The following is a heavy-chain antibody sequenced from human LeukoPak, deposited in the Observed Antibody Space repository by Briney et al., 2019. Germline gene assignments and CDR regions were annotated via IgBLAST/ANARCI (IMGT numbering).Heavy chain of an antibody. J-gene: IGHJ4*02. CDR2: MKQDGSGK. V-gene: IGHV3-7*01. CDR3: ARKYSSVDY. D-gene: IGHD6-25*01. Sequence: PGGSLRLSCAASGFTFSNYWMSWVRLAPGKGPEWVANMKQDGSGKYYVDSVKGRFTISRDNAKNSLYLQMNSLRAEDTAVYYCARKYSSVDYWGQGTLVTVSS. CDR1: GFTFSNYW.